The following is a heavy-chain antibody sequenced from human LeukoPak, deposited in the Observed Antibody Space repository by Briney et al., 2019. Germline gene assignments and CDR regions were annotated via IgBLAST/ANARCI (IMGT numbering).Heavy chain of an antibody. CDR3: ARHCTPSMAGNAFDI. J-gene: IGHJ3*02. CDR1: GASISSSGYC. D-gene: IGHD2-8*01. Sequence: SETLSLTCTVSGASISSSGYCWGWVRQPPGKGLEWIGSICEGRTTYYIPSLKSRIAISIDTSKSQFSLILTSVTAADTAVYYCARHCTPSMAGNAFDIWGQGTMVTVSS. CDR2: ICEGRTT. V-gene: IGHV4-39*07.